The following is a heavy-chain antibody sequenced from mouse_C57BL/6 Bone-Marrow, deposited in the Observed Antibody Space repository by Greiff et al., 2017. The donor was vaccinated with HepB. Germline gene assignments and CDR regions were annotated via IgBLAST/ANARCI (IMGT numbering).Heavy chain of an antibody. D-gene: IGHD1-1*01. CDR1: GFSLTSYG. Sequence: VKLQESGPGLVQPSQSLSITCTVSGFSLTSYGVHWVRQSPGKGLEWLGVIWSGGSTDYNAAFISRLSISKDNSKSQVFFKMNSLQADDTAIYYCARRGTTVVGDWFAYWGQGTLVTVSA. J-gene: IGHJ3*01. CDR2: IWSGGST. V-gene: IGHV2-2*01. CDR3: ARRGTTVVGDWFAY.